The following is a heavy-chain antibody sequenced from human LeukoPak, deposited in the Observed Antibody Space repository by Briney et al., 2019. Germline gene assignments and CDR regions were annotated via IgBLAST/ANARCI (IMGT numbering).Heavy chain of an antibody. CDR3: ARVKATAAAGGNGIFDY. J-gene: IGHJ4*02. V-gene: IGHV3-7*05. CDR2: VNQDGGEK. CDR1: GLAFSRYW. Sequence: GGSLRLSCVASGLAFSRYWMTWVRQAPGKGLEWVASVNQDGGEKYPVDSVKGRITISRDNAKDSLYLQVNSLRAEDTAVYYCARVKATAAAGGNGIFDYWGQGTLVTVSS. D-gene: IGHD6-13*01.